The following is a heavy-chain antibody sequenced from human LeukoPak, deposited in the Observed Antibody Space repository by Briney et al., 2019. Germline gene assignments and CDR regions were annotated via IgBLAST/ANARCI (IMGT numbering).Heavy chain of an antibody. J-gene: IGHJ4*02. CDR3: ARDKGIAAAGTGIFDY. CDR2: TSGSGGST. D-gene: IGHD6-13*01. V-gene: IGHV3-23*01. CDR1: GFTFSSYA. Sequence: PGGSLRLSCAASGFTFSSYAMSWVRQAPGKGLEWVSATSGSGGSTYYADSVKGRFTISRDNSKNTLYLQMNSLRAEDTAVYYCARDKGIAAAGTGIFDYWGQGTLVTVSS.